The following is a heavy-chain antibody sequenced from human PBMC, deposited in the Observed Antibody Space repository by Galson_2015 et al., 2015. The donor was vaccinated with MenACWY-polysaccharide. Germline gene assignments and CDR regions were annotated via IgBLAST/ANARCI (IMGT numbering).Heavy chain of an antibody. J-gene: IGHJ4*02. CDR2: IRSKYDGGTI. CDR3: ATDPDYEIDY. Sequence: LEWVGRIRSKYDGGTIDYAAPVKGRFTISRDDSKNTLYLQMNSLKAEDTAVYYCATDPDYEIDYWGQGTLVTVSS. D-gene: IGHD4-17*01. V-gene: IGHV3-15*01.